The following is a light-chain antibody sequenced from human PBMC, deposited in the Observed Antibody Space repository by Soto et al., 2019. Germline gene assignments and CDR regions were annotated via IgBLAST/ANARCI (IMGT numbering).Light chain of an antibody. CDR1: HDISTY. CDR3: QQLNTLPFT. J-gene: IGKJ5*01. V-gene: IGKV1-9*01. CDR2: EAS. Sequence: DIQLTQSPSLLSASVGDRVTITCRASHDISTYLAWYQQKPGKAPKIIIYEASTLQSGVPSRFSGSGSGTEFTLTTSGLLPEDFETYHCQQLNTLPFTFGQGTRLEIK.